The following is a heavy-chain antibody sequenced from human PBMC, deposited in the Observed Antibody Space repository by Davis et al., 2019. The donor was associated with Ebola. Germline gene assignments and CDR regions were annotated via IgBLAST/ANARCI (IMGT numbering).Heavy chain of an antibody. CDR2: TWYDGSKN. V-gene: IGHV3-33*01. D-gene: IGHD1-14*01. Sequence: GESLKISCAASGFTSSSYAAHWVRQAPGKGLEWVAATWYDGSKNHYADSVKDRFTISRENSKTTLNLQMKSLRVEDPSVYYCAGDRSPYIRGYFDYWGQGTLVTVSS. CDR3: AGDRSPYIRGYFDY. J-gene: IGHJ4*02. CDR1: GFTSSSYA.